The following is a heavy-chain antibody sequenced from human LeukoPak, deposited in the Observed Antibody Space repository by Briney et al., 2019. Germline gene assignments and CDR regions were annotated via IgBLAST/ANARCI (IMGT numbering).Heavy chain of an antibody. CDR3: ARGDSTGY. CDR1: GFTFDDYA. J-gene: IGHJ4*02. CDR2: ISWNSGSI. V-gene: IGHV3-9*01. D-gene: IGHD3-22*01. Sequence: GGSLRLSCAASGFTFDDYAMHWVRQAPGKGLEWVSGISWNSGSIGYADSVKGRFTISRDNAKNSLYLQMNSLRAEDTAVYYCARGDSTGYWGQGTLVTVSS.